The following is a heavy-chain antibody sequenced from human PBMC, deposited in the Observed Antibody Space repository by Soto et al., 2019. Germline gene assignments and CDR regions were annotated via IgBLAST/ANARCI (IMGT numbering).Heavy chain of an antibody. V-gene: IGHV3-21*01. J-gene: IGHJ2*01. D-gene: IGHD3-16*02. CDR3: AGGVIWGRDWYFAF. Sequence: GGSLRLSCAASGFTFSGYSMNWVRQASGKGLEWVSSISSGSTYIYYADSVKGRFTISRDNAKSSLYLQMNSLRAEDTAVYYCAGGVIWGRDWYFAFWGRGTLVTVSS. CDR2: ISSGSTYI. CDR1: GFTFSGYS.